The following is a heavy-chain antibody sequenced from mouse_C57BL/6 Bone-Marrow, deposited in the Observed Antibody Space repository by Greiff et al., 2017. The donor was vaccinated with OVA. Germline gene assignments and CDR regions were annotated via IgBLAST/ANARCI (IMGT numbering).Heavy chain of an antibody. J-gene: IGHJ3*01. CDR3: ARVLWSFAY. CDR2: ISSGGSYT. Sequence: DVKLVESGGDLVKPGGSLKLSCAASGFTFSSYGMSWVRQTPDKRLEWVATISSGGSYTYYPDSVKGRFTISRDNAKNTLYLQMSSLKSEDTAMYYCARVLWSFAYWGQGTLVTVSA. D-gene: IGHD1-1*02. CDR1: GFTFSSYG. V-gene: IGHV5-6*02.